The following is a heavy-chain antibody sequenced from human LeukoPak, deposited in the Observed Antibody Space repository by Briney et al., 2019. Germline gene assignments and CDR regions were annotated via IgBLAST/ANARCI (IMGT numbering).Heavy chain of an antibody. CDR3: ATEGLGYYYDSSGYWVH. J-gene: IGHJ4*02. CDR1: GVTFSSYS. D-gene: IGHD3-22*01. V-gene: IGHV3-21*01. CDR2: ITSSSSYI. Sequence: GESLTLSCAASGVTFSSYSMNWVRQPPGKGLEWVSSITSSSSYIYYADSVKGRFTISRDNAKNSLYLQMNSLRAEDTAVYYCATEGLGYYYDSSGYWVHWGQGTLVTVSS.